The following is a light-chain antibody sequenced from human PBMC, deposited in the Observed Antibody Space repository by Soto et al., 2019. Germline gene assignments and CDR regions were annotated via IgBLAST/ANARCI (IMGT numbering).Light chain of an antibody. V-gene: IGKV3-20*01. CDR1: QSVSSS. Sequence: TQSPGTLSLSPGERATLSCRASQSVSSSLAWYQQRPGQAPRLLIYGTSSRATGIPDRFSGSGSGTDFTLTIDRLEPEDFAVYFCQQYFTSPETFGGGTKVDIK. CDR3: QQYFTSPET. J-gene: IGKJ4*01. CDR2: GTS.